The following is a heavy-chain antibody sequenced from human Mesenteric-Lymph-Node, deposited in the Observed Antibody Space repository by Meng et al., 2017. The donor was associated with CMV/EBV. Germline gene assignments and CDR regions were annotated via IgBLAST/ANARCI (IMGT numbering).Heavy chain of an antibody. D-gene: IGHD2-2*01. CDR3: ASVGYYYGMDV. Sequence: GESLKISCAASGFTFSGYAMHWVRKSPGKGLEWVSSISSSSTIYYADSVKGRFTISRDNAKNSLYLQMNSLRAEDTAVYYCASVGYYYGMDVWGQGTTVTVSS. J-gene: IGHJ6*02. CDR1: GFTFSGYA. V-gene: IGHV3-69-1*01. CDR2: ISSSSTI.